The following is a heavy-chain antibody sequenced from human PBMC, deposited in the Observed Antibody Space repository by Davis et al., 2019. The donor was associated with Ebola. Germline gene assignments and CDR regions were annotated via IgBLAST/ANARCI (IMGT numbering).Heavy chain of an antibody. CDR1: GYTLTELS. J-gene: IGHJ4*02. CDR2: FDPEDGEE. CDR3: ATDPKPERRFLEWLLWSY. V-gene: IGHV1-24*01. Sequence: ASVKVSCKVSGYTLTELSMHWVRQAPGKGLEWMGGFDPEDGEEIYAQKFQGRVTMTEDTSTDAAYMELSSLRSDDTAVYYCATDPKPERRFLEWLLWSYWGQGTLVTVSS. D-gene: IGHD3-3*01.